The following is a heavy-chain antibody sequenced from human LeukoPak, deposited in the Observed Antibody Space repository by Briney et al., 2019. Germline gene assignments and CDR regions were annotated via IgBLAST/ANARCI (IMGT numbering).Heavy chain of an antibody. V-gene: IGHV4-34*01. D-gene: IGHD6-13*01. J-gene: IGHJ4*02. CDR2: INNSEST. CDR3: ARSRDGFIAAAYLDY. Sequence: SETLSLTCAGYSGSFSGYYWRWIRQPPGKGLEWIGEINNSESTNYNPSLKSRATISVNTSKNQFSLKLSSVTAADTAVYYCARSRDGFIAAAYLDYWGQGTLVTVSS. CDR1: SGSFSGYY.